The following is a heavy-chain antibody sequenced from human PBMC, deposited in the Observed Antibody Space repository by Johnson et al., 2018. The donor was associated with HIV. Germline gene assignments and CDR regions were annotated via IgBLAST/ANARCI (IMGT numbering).Heavy chain of an antibody. D-gene: IGHD6-6*01. CDR2: IRYDGSNR. J-gene: IGHJ3*02. CDR3: AKDFYSSQPEGAFDI. CDR1: GFTFNFYG. V-gene: IGHV3-30*02. Sequence: QVHLVESGGGVVQPGGSLRLSCAASGFTFNFYGMHWVRQAPGKGLEWVAFIRYDGSNRYYADSVKGRFTISRDNSKNTLYLQMNSLRAEDTAVYYCAKDFYSSQPEGAFDIWGQGTMVTVSS.